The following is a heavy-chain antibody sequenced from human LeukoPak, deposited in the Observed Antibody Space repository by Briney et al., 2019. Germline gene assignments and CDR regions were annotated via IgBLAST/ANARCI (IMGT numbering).Heavy chain of an antibody. CDR2: INSDGSST. D-gene: IGHD3-10*01. J-gene: IGHJ5*02. CDR1: GFTFSSYW. CDR3: ARDRVLAGSYNWFDP. V-gene: IGHV3-74*01. Sequence: GGSLRLSCAASGFTFSSYWMHWVRQAPGKGLVWFSRINSDGSSTSYADSMKGRFTISRDNAKNTLYLQMNSLRAEDTAVYYCARDRVLAGSYNWFDPWGQGTLVTVSS.